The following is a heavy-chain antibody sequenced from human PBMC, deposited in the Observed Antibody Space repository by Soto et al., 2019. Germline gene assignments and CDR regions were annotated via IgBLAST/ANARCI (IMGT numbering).Heavy chain of an antibody. CDR3: ARAKLSSSSWYDAFDI. Sequence: GGSLRLSCAASGFTVSSNYMSWVRQAPGKGLEWVSVIYSGGSTYYADSVKGRFTISRDNSKNTLYLQMNSLRAEDTAVYYCARAKLSSSSWYDAFDIWGQGTMVTVSS. CDR1: GFTVSSNY. V-gene: IGHV3-53*01. J-gene: IGHJ3*02. CDR2: IYSGGST. D-gene: IGHD6-13*01.